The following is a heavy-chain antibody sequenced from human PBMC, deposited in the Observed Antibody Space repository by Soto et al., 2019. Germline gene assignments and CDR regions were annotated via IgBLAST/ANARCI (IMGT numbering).Heavy chain of an antibody. J-gene: IGHJ6*02. CDR2: IIPIFGTA. CDR1: GVTFSSYA. D-gene: IGHD3-22*01. V-gene: IGHV1-69*13. Sequence: SLKDSCKASGVTFSSYAISWVRQAPGQGLEWMGGIIPIFGTANYAQKFQGRVTITADESTSTAYMELSSLRSEDTAVYYCARAYYYDSSGYLGSYGMDVWGQGTTVTVSS. CDR3: ARAYYYDSSGYLGSYGMDV.